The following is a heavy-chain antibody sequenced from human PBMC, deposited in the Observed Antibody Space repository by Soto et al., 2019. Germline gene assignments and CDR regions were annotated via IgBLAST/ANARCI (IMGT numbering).Heavy chain of an antibody. CDR3: TKLLRYSDWFPDAFDI. J-gene: IGHJ3*02. Sequence: GSLRLSCAASGFTLSSYNMNWVRQAPGKGLEWVSGISDSGSGTDYADSVKGRFTISRDNSKNTLYLQMNSLRAEDTAVYYCTKLLRYSDWFPDAFDIWGQGTMVTVSS. V-gene: IGHV3-23*01. D-gene: IGHD3-9*01. CDR2: ISDSGSGT. CDR1: GFTLSSYN.